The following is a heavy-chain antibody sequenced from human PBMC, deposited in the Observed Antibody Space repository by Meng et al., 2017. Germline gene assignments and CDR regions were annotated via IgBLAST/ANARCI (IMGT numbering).Heavy chain of an antibody. D-gene: IGHD3-10*01. CDR3: ARGLLLWFGELFAHYYGMDV. CDR1: GGSFSGYY. Sequence: SETLSLTCAVYGGSFSGYYWSWIRQPPGKGLEWIGEINHSGSTNYNPSLKSRVTISVDTSKNQFSLKLSSVTAADTAVYYCARGLLLWFGELFAHYYGMDVWGQGTTVTVSS. J-gene: IGHJ6*02. V-gene: IGHV4-34*01. CDR2: INHSGST.